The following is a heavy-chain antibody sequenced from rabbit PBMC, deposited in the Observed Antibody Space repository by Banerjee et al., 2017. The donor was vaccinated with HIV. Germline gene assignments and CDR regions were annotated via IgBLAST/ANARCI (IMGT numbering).Heavy chain of an antibody. CDR2: IDVGSSDFT. Sequence: QEQLVESGGGLVQPEGSLTLTCTASGVSFSFNNYMCWVRQAPGKGLEWIGCIDVGSSDFTYFATWAKGRFTISKTSSTTVTLQMTSLTVADTATYFCARDTSSSFSSYGMDLWGQGTLVTVS. D-gene: IGHD1-1*01. CDR1: GVSFSFNNY. V-gene: IGHV1S45*01. J-gene: IGHJ6*01. CDR3: ARDTSSSFSSYGMDL.